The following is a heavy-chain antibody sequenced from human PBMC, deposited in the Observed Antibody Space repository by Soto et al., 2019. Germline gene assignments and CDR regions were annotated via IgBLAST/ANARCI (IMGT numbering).Heavy chain of an antibody. CDR2: ISSSSSYI. Sequence: GGSLRLSCAASGFTFSSYSMNWVRQAPGKGLEWVSSISSSSSYIYYADSVKGRFTISRDNAKNSLYLQMNSLRAEDTAVYYCARDLESDIVVVVAADDAFDIWGQGTMVTVSS. V-gene: IGHV3-21*01. D-gene: IGHD2-15*01. CDR3: ARDLESDIVVVVAADDAFDI. J-gene: IGHJ3*02. CDR1: GFTFSSYS.